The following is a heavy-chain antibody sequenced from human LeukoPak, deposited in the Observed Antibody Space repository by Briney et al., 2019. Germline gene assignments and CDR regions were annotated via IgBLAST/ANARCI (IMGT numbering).Heavy chain of an antibody. CDR1: GYTFADLY. J-gene: IGHJ4*02. CDR2: IRSNTGGT. D-gene: IGHD4-11*01. V-gene: IGHV1-2*02. CDR3: ARHNYDFDFGY. Sequence: ASVKVSCKASGYTFADLYIHWVRQAPGQGLEWMGFIRSNTGGTSYAQKFQGRVTMTRDTSISTAYMELSGLTSDDTAVYFCARHNYDFDFGYWGQGTLVTVSS.